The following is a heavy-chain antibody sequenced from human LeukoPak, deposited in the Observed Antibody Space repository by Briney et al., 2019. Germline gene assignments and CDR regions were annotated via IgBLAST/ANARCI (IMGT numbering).Heavy chain of an antibody. CDR3: AKFSAFTSNWYKTPFDC. Sequence: PGGSLRLSCAASGFTFGSCAMSWVRQSPGKGLEWVSAISPSGGSRYYADSVKGRFTISRNNSKNTLHLQMNSLRAEETAIYYCAKFSAFTSNWYKTPFDCWGQGTLVTVSS. V-gene: IGHV3-23*01. D-gene: IGHD6-13*01. J-gene: IGHJ4*02. CDR1: GFTFGSCA. CDR2: ISPSGGSR.